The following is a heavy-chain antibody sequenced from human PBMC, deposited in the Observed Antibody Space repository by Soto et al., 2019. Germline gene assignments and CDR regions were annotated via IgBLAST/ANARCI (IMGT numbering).Heavy chain of an antibody. J-gene: IGHJ5*02. V-gene: IGHV3-11*01. D-gene: IGHD2-2*01. CDR3: ARVLVPAAIYWFDP. CDR2: ISSGGSTI. Sequence: QVQLVESGGGLVKPGGSLRLSCAASGFTFSDYYMTWIRQAPGKGLEWVSYISSGGSTIYYADSVKGRFTISRDNANNSLYLQMNSLRAEDTAVYYCARVLVPAAIYWFDPWGQGTLVTVSS. CDR1: GFTFSDYY.